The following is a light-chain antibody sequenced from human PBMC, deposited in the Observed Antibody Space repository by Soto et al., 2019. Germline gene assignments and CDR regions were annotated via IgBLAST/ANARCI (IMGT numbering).Light chain of an antibody. Sequence: QSALTQPPSASGSPGQSVTISCTGTSSDVGGYNYVSWYQQHPGKAPKLMIYDVSKRPSGVPDRFSGSKSGNTASLTVSGLQAEDEAEYYCSSYAGSNNPVVFGGGTQLT. CDR2: DVS. CDR1: SSDVGGYNY. CDR3: SSYAGSNNPVV. V-gene: IGLV2-8*01. J-gene: IGLJ2*01.